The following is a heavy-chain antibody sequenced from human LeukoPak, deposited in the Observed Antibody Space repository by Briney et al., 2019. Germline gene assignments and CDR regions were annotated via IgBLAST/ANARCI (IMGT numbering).Heavy chain of an antibody. CDR3: AKDTSLTTVTAYFDY. V-gene: IGHV3-43*01. J-gene: IGHJ4*02. Sequence: GGPLRLSCAASGFTFDDYTMHWVRQAPGKGLEWVSLISWDGGSTYYADSVKGRFTISRDNSKNSLYLQMNSLRTEDTALYYCAKDTSLTTVTAYFDYWGQGTLVTVSS. D-gene: IGHD4-17*01. CDR1: GFTFDDYT. CDR2: ISWDGGST.